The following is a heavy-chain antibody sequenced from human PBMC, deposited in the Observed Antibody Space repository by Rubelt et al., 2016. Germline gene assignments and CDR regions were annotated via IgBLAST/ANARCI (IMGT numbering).Heavy chain of an antibody. CDR3: QVAVANTLY. J-gene: IGHJ4*02. Sequence: QVQLVESGGGVVQPGRSLRLSCAASGFTFSSYAIHWVRQAPGRGLEWVAVISSDGSNKYYADSVKGRFTISRDNSKNTLYVQMSSLRAEDTAVYYCQVAVANTLYWGQGTLVTVSS. CDR1: GFTFSSYA. D-gene: IGHD6-19*01. V-gene: IGHV3-30*14. CDR2: ISSDGSNK.